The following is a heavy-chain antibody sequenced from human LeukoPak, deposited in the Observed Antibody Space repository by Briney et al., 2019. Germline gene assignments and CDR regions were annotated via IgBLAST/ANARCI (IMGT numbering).Heavy chain of an antibody. CDR1: GYTFTSYD. CDR3: ARVLHPGPFDY. CDR2: MNPNSGNT. J-gene: IGHJ4*02. V-gene: IGHV1-8*01. Sequence: ASVKVSCKASGYTFTSYDINWVRQATGQGLEWMGWMNPNSGNTGYAQKFQGRVTMTRDMSTSTVYMELSSLRSEDTAVYYCARVLHPGPFDYWGQGTLVTVSS.